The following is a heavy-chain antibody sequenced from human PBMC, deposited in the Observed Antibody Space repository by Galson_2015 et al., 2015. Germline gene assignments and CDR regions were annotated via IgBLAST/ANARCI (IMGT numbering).Heavy chain of an antibody. CDR2: INSDGTDK. D-gene: IGHD2-15*01. Sequence: SLRLSCAASGFTFSSDWMHWVRQAPGKGLVWVSRINSDGTDKTYADSVKGRFTISSDNAKNTLYLQMNGLRAEDTAVYYCARVRQTDGLLDYWGQGTLVTVSS. V-gene: IGHV3-74*01. CDR1: GFTFSSDW. J-gene: IGHJ4*02. CDR3: ARVRQTDGLLDY.